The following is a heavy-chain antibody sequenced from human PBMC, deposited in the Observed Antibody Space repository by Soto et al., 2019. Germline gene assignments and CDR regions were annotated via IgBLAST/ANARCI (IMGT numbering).Heavy chain of an antibody. CDR3: VRDRGYGTLDS. CDR2: IYPNGRA. D-gene: IGHD5-12*01. Sequence: QLQLQESGSGLVKPSQTLSLTCAVSGGSITSDSWSWIRQPPGKGLEWIGYIYPNGRAFYNSSPTSRVTMSVDMSKNQISLNLRSVTAADTAVYYCVRDRGYGTLDSWGQGTLVTVSS. J-gene: IGHJ4*02. CDR1: GGSITSDS. V-gene: IGHV4-30-2*01.